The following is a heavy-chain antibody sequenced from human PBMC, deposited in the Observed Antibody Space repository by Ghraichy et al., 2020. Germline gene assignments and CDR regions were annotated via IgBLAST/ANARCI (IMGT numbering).Heavy chain of an antibody. D-gene: IGHD1-1*01. Sequence: GGSLRLSCAASGFTFSSYWMSWVRQAPGKGLEWVANIKQDGSEKYYVDSVKGRFTISRDNAKNSLYLQMNSLRAEDTAVYYCARRAYVWNEGHNNWFDPWGQGTLVTVSS. V-gene: IGHV3-7*03. CDR3: ARRAYVWNEGHNNWFDP. J-gene: IGHJ5*02. CDR1: GFTFSSYW. CDR2: IKQDGSEK.